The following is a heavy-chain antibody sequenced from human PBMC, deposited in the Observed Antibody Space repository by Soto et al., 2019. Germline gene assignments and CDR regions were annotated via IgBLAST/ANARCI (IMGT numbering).Heavy chain of an antibody. CDR1: GFTFSSYS. CDR3: AREGTGMGTARPKYYYYMDV. D-gene: IGHD6-6*01. CDR2: ISSSSSYI. V-gene: IGHV3-21*01. J-gene: IGHJ6*03. Sequence: EVQLVESGGGLVKPGGSLRLSCAASGFTFSSYSMNWVRQAPGKGLEWVSSISSSSSYIYYADSVKGRFTISRDNAKNSLYLQMNSLRAEDTAVYYCAREGTGMGTARPKYYYYMDVWGKGTTVTVSS.